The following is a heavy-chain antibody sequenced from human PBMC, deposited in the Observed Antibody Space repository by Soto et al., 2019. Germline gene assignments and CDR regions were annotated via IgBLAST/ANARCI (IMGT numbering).Heavy chain of an antibody. D-gene: IGHD4-17*01. J-gene: IGHJ5*02. V-gene: IGHV4-59*01. CDR1: GGSISSYY. CDR3: ARDLYGGDWLDP. CDR2: IYYSGST. Sequence: SETLSLTCTVSGGSISSYYWSWIRQPPGKGLEWIGYIYYSGSTNYNPSLKSRVTISVDTSKNQFSLKLSSVTAADTAVYYCARDLYGGDWLDPWGQGTLVTVSS.